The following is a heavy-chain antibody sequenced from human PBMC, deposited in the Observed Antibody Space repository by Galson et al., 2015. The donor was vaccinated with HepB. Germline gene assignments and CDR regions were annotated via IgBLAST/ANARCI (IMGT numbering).Heavy chain of an antibody. CDR3: ARGPEVRGGPFDY. CDR1: GYTFTSYA. CDR2: INAGNGNT. V-gene: IGHV1-3*01. D-gene: IGHD3-10*01. J-gene: IGHJ4*02. Sequence: SVKVSCKASGYTFTSYAMHWVRQAPGQRLEWMGWINAGNGNTKYSQKFQGRVTITRDTSASTAYMELSSLRSADTAVYYCARGPEVRGGPFDYWGQGTLVTVSS.